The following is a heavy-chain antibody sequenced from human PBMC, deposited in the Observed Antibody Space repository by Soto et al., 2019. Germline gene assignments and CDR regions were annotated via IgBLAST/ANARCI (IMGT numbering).Heavy chain of an antibody. CDR2: INPNSGGT. CDR1: GYTFTGYY. D-gene: IGHD3-9*01. V-gene: IGHV1-2*04. CDR3: ARSTDILTGLDY. J-gene: IGHJ4*02. Sequence: ASVKVSCKASGYTFTGYYMHWVRQAPGQGLEWMGWINPNSGGTNYAQKFQGWVTMTRDTSISTAYMELSRLRSDDTAVYYCARSTDILTGLDYWGQGTLVTVSS.